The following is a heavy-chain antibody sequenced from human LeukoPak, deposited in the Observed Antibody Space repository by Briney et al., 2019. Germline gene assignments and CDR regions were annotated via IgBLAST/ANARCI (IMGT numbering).Heavy chain of an antibody. V-gene: IGHV4-59*11. Sequence: SETLSLTCTVSGGSISSHYWSWIRQPPGKGLEWIGYIYYSGSTYYNPSLKSRVTISVDTSKNQFSLKLSSVTAADTAVYYCARAEVTPSNWFDPWGQGTLVTVSS. D-gene: IGHD4-11*01. CDR1: GGSISSHY. CDR2: IYYSGST. J-gene: IGHJ5*02. CDR3: ARAEVTPSNWFDP.